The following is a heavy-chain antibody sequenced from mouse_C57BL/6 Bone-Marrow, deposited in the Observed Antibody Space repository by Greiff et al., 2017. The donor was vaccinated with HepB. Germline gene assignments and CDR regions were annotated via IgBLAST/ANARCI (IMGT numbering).Heavy chain of an antibody. V-gene: IGHV5-9*01. CDR1: GFTFSSYT. CDR2: ISGGGGNT. J-gene: IGHJ4*01. CDR3: TRRLRYAYAMDY. Sequence: EVQRVESGGGLVKPGGSLKLSCAASGFTFSSYTMSWVRQTPEKRLEWVATISGGGGNTYYPDSVKGRFTISRDNAKNTMYLQMSSLRSEDTALYYCTRRLRYAYAMDYWGQGTSVTVSS. D-gene: IGHD1-1*01.